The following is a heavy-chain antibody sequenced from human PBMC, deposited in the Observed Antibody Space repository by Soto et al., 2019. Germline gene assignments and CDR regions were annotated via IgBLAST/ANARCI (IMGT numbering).Heavy chain of an antibody. CDR2: INHSGST. Sequence: PSETLSLTCAVYGGSFSGYYWSWIRQPPGKGLEWIGEINHSGSTNYNPSLKSRVTISVDTSKNQFSLKLSSVTAADTAVYYCARVIRDTIVRRVIGKSQALDYWGQGTLVTVSS. CDR3: ARVIRDTIVRRVIGKSQALDY. J-gene: IGHJ4*02. CDR1: GGSFSGYY. V-gene: IGHV4-34*01. D-gene: IGHD3-10*01.